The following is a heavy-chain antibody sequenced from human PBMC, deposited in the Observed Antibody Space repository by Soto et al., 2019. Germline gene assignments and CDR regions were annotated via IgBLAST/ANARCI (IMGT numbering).Heavy chain of an antibody. V-gene: IGHV3-48*01. CDR2: ISINGDTK. Sequence: GESLKISCAASGFTFSSYGMNWVRQAPGKGLEWVSFISINGDTKYYADSVKGRFTISRDSAKTSLYLQMNSLRAEDTALYYCARGWDIDYWGQGTLVTVSS. CDR3: ARGWDIDY. D-gene: IGHD1-26*01. CDR1: GFTFSSYG. J-gene: IGHJ4*02.